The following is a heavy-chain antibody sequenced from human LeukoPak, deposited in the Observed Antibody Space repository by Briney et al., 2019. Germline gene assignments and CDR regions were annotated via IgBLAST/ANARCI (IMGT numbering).Heavy chain of an antibody. CDR1: GYSFSTYW. D-gene: IGHD6-19*01. J-gene: IGHJ4*02. V-gene: IGHV5-10-1*01. CDR2: IDPGDSYT. CDR3: ATRPISSKDSSGWYPSFDY. Sequence: GESLRISCKGSGYSFSTYWINWVRQMPGKVLEWMGRIDPGDSYTNYSPSFQGHVTISADKSITTAYLQWSSLKASDTAMYYCATRPISSKDSSGWYPSFDYWGQGTLVTVSS.